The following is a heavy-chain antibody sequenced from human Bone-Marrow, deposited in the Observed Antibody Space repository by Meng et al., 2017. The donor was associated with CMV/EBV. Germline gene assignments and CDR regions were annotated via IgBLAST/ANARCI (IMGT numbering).Heavy chain of an antibody. D-gene: IGHD4-23*01. V-gene: IGHV3-23*01. Sequence: GGSLRLSCAASGFTFSSYAMSWVRQAPGKGLEWVSAISGSGGSTYYADSVKGRFTISRDNSKNTLYLQMNSMRAEDTAVYYCAGGLRWRDGMDVWGQGTTVTV. J-gene: IGHJ6*02. CDR3: AGGLRWRDGMDV. CDR2: ISGSGGST. CDR1: GFTFSSYA.